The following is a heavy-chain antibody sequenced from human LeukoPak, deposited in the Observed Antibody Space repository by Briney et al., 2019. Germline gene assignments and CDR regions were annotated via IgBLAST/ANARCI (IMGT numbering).Heavy chain of an antibody. CDR3: ARVLYYYYDSSGYSPYYFDY. V-gene: IGHV1-18*01. CDR2: ISAYNGNT. J-gene: IGHJ4*02. CDR1: GYTFTSHG. D-gene: IGHD3-22*01. Sequence: GASVKVSCKASGYTFTSHGISWVRQAPGQGLEWMGWISAYNGNTNYAQKLQGRVTMTTDTSTSTAYMELRSLRSDDTAMYYCARVLYYYYDSSGYSPYYFDYWGQGTLVTVSS.